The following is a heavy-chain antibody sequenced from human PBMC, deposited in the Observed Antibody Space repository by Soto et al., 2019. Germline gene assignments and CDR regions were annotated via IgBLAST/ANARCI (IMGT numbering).Heavy chain of an antibody. Sequence: PGGSLRLSCAASGFTFDDYGMSWARQAPGKGLEWVSGINWNGGRIGHADSVKGRFTISRDNAKNSLYLQMNSLRDEDTAVYYCARGGGIFDYWGQGTLVTVSS. D-gene: IGHD3-16*01. CDR2: INWNGGRI. V-gene: IGHV3-20*04. J-gene: IGHJ4*02. CDR1: GFTFDDYG. CDR3: ARGGGIFDY.